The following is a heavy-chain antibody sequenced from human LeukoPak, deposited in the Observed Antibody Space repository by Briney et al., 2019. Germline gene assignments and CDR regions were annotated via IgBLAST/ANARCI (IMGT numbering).Heavy chain of an antibody. CDR3: ATSRSYCSGGSCYSFYYFDY. CDR1: GYSFTSFW. D-gene: IGHD2-15*01. CDR2: IYPGDSDT. J-gene: IGHJ4*02. Sequence: GESLKISCKGSGYSFTSFWIGWVRQMPGKGLEWMGIIYPGDSDTRYSPSFQGQVTISADKSISTAYLQWSSLKASDTAMYYCATSRSYCSGGSCYSFYYFDYWGQGTLVTVSS. V-gene: IGHV5-51*01.